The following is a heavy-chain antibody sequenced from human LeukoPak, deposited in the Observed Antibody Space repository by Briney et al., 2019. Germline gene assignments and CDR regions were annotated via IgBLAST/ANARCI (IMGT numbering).Heavy chain of an antibody. Sequence: GGSLRLSCEASGFTFRSYWMSWVRQAPGKGLEWVANIRDDGGEIYYVDSVKGRFTISRDNSKNSLFLHMSGLRAEDTALYYCATQNPPGSGYYDTYNWFDPWGQGTLVTVAS. V-gene: IGHV3-7*03. J-gene: IGHJ5*02. D-gene: IGHD5-12*01. CDR1: GFTFRSYW. CDR3: ATQNPPGSGYYDTYNWFDP. CDR2: IRDDGGEI.